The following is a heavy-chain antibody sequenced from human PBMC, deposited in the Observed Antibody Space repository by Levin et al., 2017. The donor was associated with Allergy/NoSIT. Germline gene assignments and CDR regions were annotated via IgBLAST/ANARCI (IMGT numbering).Heavy chain of an antibody. J-gene: IGHJ4*02. CDR3: VRDQAGESYFDGSGYYYRPDNFDY. CDR2: INWNGGST. D-gene: IGHD3-22*01. Sequence: GESLKISCAASGFTFDDYGMSWVRQVPGKGLEWVPGINWNGGSTSYADSVKGRFTISRDNAKNSLSLEMNRLGAEETALYQCVRDQAGESYFDGSGYYYRPDNFDYWGQGTRVTVSS. V-gene: IGHV3-20*01. CDR1: GFTFDDYG.